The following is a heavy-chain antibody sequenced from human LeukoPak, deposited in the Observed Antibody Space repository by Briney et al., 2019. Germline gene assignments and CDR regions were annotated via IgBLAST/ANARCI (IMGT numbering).Heavy chain of an antibody. CDR1: GYTFTSYG. CDR3: ATVRTYYYGSGSQPELPY. CDR2: ISAYNGNT. Sequence: ASVKVSCKASGYTFTSYGISWVRQAPGQGLEWMGWISAYNGNTNYAQKFQGRVTMTEDTSTDTAYMELSSLRSEDTAVYYCATVRTYYYGSGSQPELPYWGQGTLVTVSS. J-gene: IGHJ4*02. D-gene: IGHD3-10*01. V-gene: IGHV1-18*01.